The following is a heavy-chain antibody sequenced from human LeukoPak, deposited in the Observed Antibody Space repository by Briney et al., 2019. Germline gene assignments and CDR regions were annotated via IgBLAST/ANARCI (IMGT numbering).Heavy chain of an antibody. J-gene: IGHJ4*02. CDR1: GYSISSGYY. V-gene: IGHV4-38-2*01. CDR3: ARVGRYCSGGSCFTRYYFDY. CDR2: IYHSGST. Sequence: SETLSLTCAVSGYSISSGYYWGWIRQPPGKGLEWIGSIYHSGSTYYNPSLKSRVTISVDTPKNQFSLKLSSVTAADTAVYYCARVGRYCSGGSCFTRYYFDYWGQGTLVTVSS. D-gene: IGHD2-15*01.